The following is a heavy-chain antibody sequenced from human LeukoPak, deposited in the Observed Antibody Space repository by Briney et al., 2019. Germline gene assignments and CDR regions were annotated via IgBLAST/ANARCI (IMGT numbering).Heavy chain of an antibody. J-gene: IGHJ3*02. CDR3: ARGPTLGLDI. Sequence: ASVKVSCRASGYTFSAYYIHWVRQAPGQGLEWMGWINPNSGDTTLLQRFQGRVTMTRDTSIITAYMELSSLASDVTGMYYCARGPTLGLDIWGQGTMVTVSS. CDR1: GYTFSAYY. CDR2: INPNSGDT. V-gene: IGHV1-2*02.